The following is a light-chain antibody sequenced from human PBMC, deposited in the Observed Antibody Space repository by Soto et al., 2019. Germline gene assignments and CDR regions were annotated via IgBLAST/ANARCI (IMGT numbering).Light chain of an antibody. CDR2: AAS. Sequence: DIQMTQPPSSLSASVGDRVTITCRASQSISSYLNWYQQKPGKALKLLIYAASSLQSGVPSRFSGSGSGTDFTLTISSLQPEDFATYYCQQSYSTPPTFGQGTKV. J-gene: IGKJ1*01. CDR1: QSISSY. V-gene: IGKV1-39*01. CDR3: QQSYSTPPT.